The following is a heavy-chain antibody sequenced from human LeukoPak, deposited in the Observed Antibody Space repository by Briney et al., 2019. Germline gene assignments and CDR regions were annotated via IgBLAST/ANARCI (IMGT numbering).Heavy chain of an antibody. J-gene: IGHJ4*02. CDR3: VTERAGAFED. CDR2: IRSKAYGGTT. D-gene: IGHD6-19*01. CDR1: GFTFGDYA. Sequence: AGGSLRLSCTASGFTFGDYAMSWVRQAPGKGLEWVGFIRSKAYGGTTEYAASVKGRFTISRDDSKNTLFLQMNILQTEDTAMYYCVTERAGAFEDWGQGTLVTVSS. V-gene: IGHV3-49*04.